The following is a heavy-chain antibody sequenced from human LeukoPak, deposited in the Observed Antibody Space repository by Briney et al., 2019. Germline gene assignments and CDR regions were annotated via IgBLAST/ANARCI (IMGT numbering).Heavy chain of an antibody. D-gene: IGHD1-1*01. J-gene: IGHJ6*03. CDR2: ISGSGGTT. Sequence: GGSLRLSCAASGFTFSSYAMSWVRQAPGKGLEGVSGISGSGGTTYYADSVKGRFTISRDNSKNRPYVEMNSLRGEVTAVYYCATTLLRASTYMDVWGKGTTVTVSS. CDR1: GFTFSSYA. CDR3: ATTLLRASTYMDV. V-gene: IGHV3-23*01.